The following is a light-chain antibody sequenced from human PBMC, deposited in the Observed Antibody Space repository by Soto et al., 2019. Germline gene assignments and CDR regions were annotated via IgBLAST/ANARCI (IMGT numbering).Light chain of an antibody. Sequence: EIVGTQSPDTLCVSQRETATRSCGVSQTVIHNHLAWHQQKPGQTPRLLVYGASSRATGIPDRFSGSGSGTDFTLTISRLEPEDFAVYYCQQHGTSPITFGQGTRLEIK. CDR2: GAS. CDR1: QTVIHNH. J-gene: IGKJ5*01. CDR3: QQHGTSPIT. V-gene: IGKV3-20*01.